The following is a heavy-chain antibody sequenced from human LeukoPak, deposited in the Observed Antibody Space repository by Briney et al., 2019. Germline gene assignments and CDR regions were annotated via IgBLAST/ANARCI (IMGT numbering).Heavy chain of an antibody. J-gene: IGHJ4*02. V-gene: IGHV3-33*01. D-gene: IGHD6-19*01. CDR3: ARREVAGTIDY. CDR2: IWFDGSQT. CDR1: GFAFSSDA. Sequence: GGSLRLSCAASGFAFSSDAMHWVRQAPGKGLEWVAMIWFDGSQTRYVDSVKGRFTISRDNSKSTLFLQMNGLRAEDTAVYYCARREVAGTIDYWGQGTLVTVTS.